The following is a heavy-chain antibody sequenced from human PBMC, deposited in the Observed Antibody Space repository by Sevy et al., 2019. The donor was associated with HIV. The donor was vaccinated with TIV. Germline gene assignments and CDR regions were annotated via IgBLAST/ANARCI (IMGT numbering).Heavy chain of an antibody. J-gene: IGHJ6*03. V-gene: IGHV3-72*01. D-gene: IGHD2-21*01. CDR3: VRGPNCGVGGCQQISPYCLDV. Sequence: RGSLRLSCAASGFTFSDHYVDWVRQAPGKGLEWVGRIRNRPNSYTTEYAASVEGRFTISRDDSKNSLYLQMNSLKTEDSAVYYCVRGPNCGVGGCQQISPYCLDVWGKGATVTVSS. CDR2: IRNRPNSYTT. CDR1: GFTFSDHY.